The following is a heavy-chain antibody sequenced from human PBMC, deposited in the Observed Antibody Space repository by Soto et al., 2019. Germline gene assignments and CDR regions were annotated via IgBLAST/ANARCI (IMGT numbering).Heavy chain of an antibody. Sequence: PSETLSLTSPVSGGSISRYYWSWIRQPPGKGLEWIGYMYNTGSTVYNPPFKSRVTISVDTSKNQFSLKLNSVTAADTAVYYCARDLWGYCGTDCYPLDVWGQGTTVTVSS. CDR1: GGSISRYY. D-gene: IGHD2-21*02. CDR3: ARDLWGYCGTDCYPLDV. CDR2: MYNTGST. V-gene: IGHV4-59*01. J-gene: IGHJ6*02.